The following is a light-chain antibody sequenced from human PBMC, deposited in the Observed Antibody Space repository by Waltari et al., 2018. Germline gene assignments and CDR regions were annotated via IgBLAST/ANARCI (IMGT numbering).Light chain of an antibody. CDR2: RDN. CDR1: SSNIGSNT. V-gene: IGLV1-44*01. Sequence: QSVLTQPPSASGAPGQRVTISCSGSSSNIGSNTVDWYQQLPGTAPKLLIYRDNQRPSWVPDRFSGSKSGTSASLAISGLQSDDEADYYCAAWDDSLNGLFGGGTKLTVL. J-gene: IGLJ3*02. CDR3: AAWDDSLNGL.